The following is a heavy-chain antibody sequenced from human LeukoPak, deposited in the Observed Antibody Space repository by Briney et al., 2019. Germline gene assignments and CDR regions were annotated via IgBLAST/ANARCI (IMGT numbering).Heavy chain of an antibody. V-gene: IGHV3-30*18. CDR1: GFTFSSYG. D-gene: IGHD6-13*01. CDR2: ISYDGSNK. CDR3: AKVLTGIAAPFDY. Sequence: GGSLRLSCAASGFTFSSYGMHWVRQAPGKGLEWVAVISYDGSNKYYADSVKGRFTISRDNSKNTLYLQMNSLRAEDTAVYYCAKVLTGIAAPFDYWGQGTLVTVSS. J-gene: IGHJ4*02.